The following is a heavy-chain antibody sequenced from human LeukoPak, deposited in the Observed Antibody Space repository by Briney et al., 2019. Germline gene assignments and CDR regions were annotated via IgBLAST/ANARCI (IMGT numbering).Heavy chain of an antibody. CDR1: GGSISSSNW. V-gene: IGHV4-4*02. CDR2: IYHSGST. J-gene: IGHJ5*02. CDR3: ARDSSGTLSGGGWFDP. Sequence: PSETLSLTCAVSGGSISSSNWWSWVRQPPGKGLEWIGEIYHSGSTYYTPSLKSRVTISVDTSKNQFSLNLTSVTAADTAVYYCARDSSGTLSGGGWFDPWGQGTLVTVSS. D-gene: IGHD6-19*01.